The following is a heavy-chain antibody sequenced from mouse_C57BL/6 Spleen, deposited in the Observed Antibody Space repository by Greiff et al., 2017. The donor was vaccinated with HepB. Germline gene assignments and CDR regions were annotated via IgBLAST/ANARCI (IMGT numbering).Heavy chain of an antibody. Sequence: VQLQQSGPELVKPGASVKIPCKASGYTFTDYNMDWVKQSHGKSLEWIGDINPNNGGTIYNQKFKGKATLTVDKSASNTYMELRSLTSEDTAVYYCARITTVVAQGYFDVWGTGTTVTVSS. V-gene: IGHV1-18*01. CDR2: INPNNGGT. D-gene: IGHD1-1*01. CDR1: GYTFTDYN. J-gene: IGHJ1*03. CDR3: ARITTVVAQGYFDV.